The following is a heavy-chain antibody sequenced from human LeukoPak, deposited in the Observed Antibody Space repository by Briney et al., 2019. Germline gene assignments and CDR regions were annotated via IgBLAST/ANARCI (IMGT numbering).Heavy chain of an antibody. J-gene: IGHJ4*02. CDR2: ISSSSSYI. D-gene: IGHD6-19*01. V-gene: IGHV3-21*01. CDR3: AREGVDGTGYYFDY. CDR1: GFTLSSYS. Sequence: AGGSLRLSCAASGFTLSSYSMNWVRQAPGKGLEWVSSISSSSSYIYYADSVKGRFTISRDNAKNSLYLQMNSLRAEDTAVYYCAREGVDGTGYYFDYWGQGTLVTVSS.